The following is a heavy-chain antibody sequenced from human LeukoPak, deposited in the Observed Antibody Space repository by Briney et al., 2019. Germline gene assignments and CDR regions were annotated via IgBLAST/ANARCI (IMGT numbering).Heavy chain of an antibody. CDR3: AKDMTAAGYLADY. Sequence: QSGGSLRLSCAASGFTFDDYAMHWVRQAPGKGLEWVSLISWDGGSTYYADSVKGRFTISRDNSKNSLYLQMNSLRAEDTALYYCAKDMTAAGYLADYWGQGTLVTVSS. D-gene: IGHD5-12*01. V-gene: IGHV3-43D*03. CDR2: ISWDGGST. J-gene: IGHJ4*02. CDR1: GFTFDDYA.